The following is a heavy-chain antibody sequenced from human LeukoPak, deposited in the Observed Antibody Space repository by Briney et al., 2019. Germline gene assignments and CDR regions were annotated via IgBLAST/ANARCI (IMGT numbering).Heavy chain of an antibody. V-gene: IGHV3-43*02. Sequence: GGSLRLSCAASGFTFDDYAMHWVRQAPGKGLEWVSLISGDGGSTYYADSVKGRFTISRDNSKNSLYLQMNSLRTEDTALYYCAKDILAIYGVYVGNDAFDIWGQGTMVTVSS. J-gene: IGHJ3*02. CDR2: ISGDGGST. CDR1: GFTFDDYA. CDR3: AKDILAIYGVYVGNDAFDI. D-gene: IGHD4-17*01.